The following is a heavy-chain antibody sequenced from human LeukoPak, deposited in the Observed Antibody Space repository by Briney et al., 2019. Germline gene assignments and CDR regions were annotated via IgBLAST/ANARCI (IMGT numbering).Heavy chain of an antibody. V-gene: IGHV4-30-2*01. CDR3: ARRGYSYGLDP. CDR2: IYHSGST. Sequence: SETLSLTCAVSGGSISSGGYSWSWIRQPPGKGLEWIGYIYHSGSTYYNPSLKSRVTISVDRSKNQFSLKLSSMTAADTAVYYCARRGYSYGLDPWGQGTLVTVSS. CDR1: GGSISSGGYS. D-gene: IGHD5-18*01. J-gene: IGHJ5*02.